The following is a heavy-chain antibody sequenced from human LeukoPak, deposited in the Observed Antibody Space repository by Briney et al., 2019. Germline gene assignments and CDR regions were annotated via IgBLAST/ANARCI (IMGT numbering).Heavy chain of an antibody. CDR3: ARDIGSSLDY. CDR1: GFTVSSNY. J-gene: IGHJ4*02. CDR2: IYSGGST. D-gene: IGHD6-6*01. V-gene: IGHV3-53*01. Sequence: PGGSLRLSCAASGFTVSSNYMSWVRQAPGKGLEWVSAIYSGGSTYYADSVKGRFTISRDNSKNTLYLQKNSLRADDTAVYYCARDIGSSLDYWGQGTLVTVSS.